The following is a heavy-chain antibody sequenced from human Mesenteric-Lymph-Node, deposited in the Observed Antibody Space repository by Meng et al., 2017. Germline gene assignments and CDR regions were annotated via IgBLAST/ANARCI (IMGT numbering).Heavy chain of an antibody. V-gene: IGHV5-51*01. CDR2: IYPGDSDT. D-gene: IGHD4-17*01. CDR3: ARRLYGDYLDAFDI. J-gene: IGHJ3*02. Sequence: GESLKISCKGSGYSFTSYWIGWVRQMPGKGLEWMGIIYPGDSDTRYNPSFQGQVTISVDKSISTAYLQWSSLKASDTALYYCARRLYGDYLDAFDIWGQGTMVTVSS. CDR1: GYSFTSYW.